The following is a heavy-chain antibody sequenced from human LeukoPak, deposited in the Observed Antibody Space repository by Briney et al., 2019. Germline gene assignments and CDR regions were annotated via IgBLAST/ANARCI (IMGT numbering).Heavy chain of an antibody. J-gene: IGHJ1*01. CDR2: ISGSGGST. CDR1: GFTFSSYA. D-gene: IGHD6-19*01. V-gene: IGHV3-23*01. Sequence: GGSLRLSCAASGFTFSSYAMSWVRQAPGKGLEWVSAISGSGGSTYYADSVKGRFTISRDNSKNTLYLQMNSLRAEDTAVYYCAKDLLAVAGTTGAEYFQHWGQGTLVTVSS. CDR3: AKDLLAVAGTTGAEYFQH.